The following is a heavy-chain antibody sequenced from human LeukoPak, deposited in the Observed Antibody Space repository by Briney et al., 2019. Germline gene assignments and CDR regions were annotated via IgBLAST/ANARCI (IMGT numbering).Heavy chain of an antibody. CDR2: TIPILGIA. CDR3: ARSGSYGGNSNY. J-gene: IGHJ4*02. V-gene: IGHV1-69*04. D-gene: IGHD4-23*01. CDR1: GGTFSSYA. Sequence: VKVSCKASGGTFSSYAISWVRQAPGQGLEWMGRTIPILGIANYAQKFQGRVTITADKSTSTAYMELSSLRSEDTAVYYCARSGSYGGNSNYWGQGTLVTVSS.